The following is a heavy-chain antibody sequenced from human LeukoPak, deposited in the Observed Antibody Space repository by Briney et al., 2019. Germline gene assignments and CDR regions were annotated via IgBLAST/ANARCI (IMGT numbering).Heavy chain of an antibody. CDR2: IYPGNSET. Sequence: GEPLKISCKGSGYSFTSYWTGWVRQMPGKGLEWMGIIYPGNSETRYSPSFQGQVTISADKSIRTAYLQWSSLKASDTAMYYWARQGGRGYSYVDYWGQGTLVTVSS. CDR3: ARQGGRGYSYVDY. CDR1: GYSFTSYW. D-gene: IGHD5-18*01. V-gene: IGHV5-51*01. J-gene: IGHJ4*02.